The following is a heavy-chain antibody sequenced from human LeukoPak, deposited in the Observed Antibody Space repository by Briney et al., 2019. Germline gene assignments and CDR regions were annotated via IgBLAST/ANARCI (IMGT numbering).Heavy chain of an antibody. Sequence: PGGSLRLSCAASGFTFSSYAMSWVRQAPGQGLEWVSAISGIGGSTYYADSVKGRFTSSRDNSTNTLYLQMNSLRAEDTAVYYCAKGEHYDFWSGYFILPYWGQGTLVTVSS. V-gene: IGHV3-23*01. D-gene: IGHD3-3*01. CDR2: ISGIGGST. CDR3: AKGEHYDFWSGYFILPY. J-gene: IGHJ4*02. CDR1: GFTFSSYA.